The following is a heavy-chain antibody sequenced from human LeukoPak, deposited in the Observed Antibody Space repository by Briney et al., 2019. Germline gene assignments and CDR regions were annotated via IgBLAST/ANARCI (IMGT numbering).Heavy chain of an antibody. CDR1: GGSISSGDYY. CDR3: ASEILTGDAYFDY. CDR2: IYYSGST. Sequence: SETLSLTCTVSGGSISSGDYYWSWLRQPPGKGLEWIGYIYYSGSTYYNPSLKSRVTISVDTSKNQFSLKLSSVTAADTAVYYCASEILTGDAYFDYWGQGTLVTVSS. V-gene: IGHV4-30-4*01. D-gene: IGHD7-27*01. J-gene: IGHJ4*02.